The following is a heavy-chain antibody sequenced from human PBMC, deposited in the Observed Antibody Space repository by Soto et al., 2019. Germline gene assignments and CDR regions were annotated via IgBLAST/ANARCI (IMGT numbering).Heavy chain of an antibody. Sequence: GASVKVSCKASGFTFTSSAVQWVRQARGQRLEWIGWIVVGSGNTNYAQKFQERVTITRVMSTSTAYTELSSLRSEDTAVYYCAASGYGGNSFDYWGQGTLVTVSS. V-gene: IGHV1-58*01. CDR3: AASGYGGNSFDY. CDR1: GFTFTSSA. CDR2: IVVGSGNT. J-gene: IGHJ4*02. D-gene: IGHD4-17*01.